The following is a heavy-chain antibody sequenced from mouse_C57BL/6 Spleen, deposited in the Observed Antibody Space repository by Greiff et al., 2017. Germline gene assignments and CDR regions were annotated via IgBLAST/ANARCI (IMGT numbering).Heavy chain of an antibody. CDR3: SNYYGSSYGY. D-gene: IGHD1-1*01. CDR2: IYPGDGDT. J-gene: IGHJ2*01. CDR1: GYAFSSSW. V-gene: IGHV1-82*01. Sequence: QVQLKQSGPELVKPGASVKISCKASGYAFSSSWMNWVKQRPGKGLEWIGRIYPGDGDTNYNGKFKGKATLTADKSSSTAYMQLSILTSEDSAVYFCSNYYGSSYGYWGQGTTLTVSS.